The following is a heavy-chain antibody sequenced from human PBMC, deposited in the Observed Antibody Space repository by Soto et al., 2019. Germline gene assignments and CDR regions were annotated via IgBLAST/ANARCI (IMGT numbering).Heavy chain of an antibody. CDR3: VRAGIVTTPYYFDY. Sequence: SCKASGYTFTSYYMHWVRQAPGQGLEWVSRITGSGDNTYYADSVKGRFTISRDNSKNSLYLQMNSLKTEDTAVYYCVRAGIVTTPYYFDYWGQGTLVTVSS. V-gene: IGHV3-23*01. J-gene: IGHJ4*02. D-gene: IGHD5-12*01. CDR1: GYTFTSYY. CDR2: ITGSGDNT.